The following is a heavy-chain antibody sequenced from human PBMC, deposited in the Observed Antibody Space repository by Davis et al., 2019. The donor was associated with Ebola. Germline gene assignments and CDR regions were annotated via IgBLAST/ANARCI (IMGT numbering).Heavy chain of an antibody. CDR2: INQDGSQI. CDR3: ARDSDYGYYHGMDV. J-gene: IGHJ6*02. CDR1: GFSFSSYW. D-gene: IGHD4-17*01. Sequence: GESLKISCAASGFSFSSYWMSWVRQAPGKGLEWVANINQDGSQINYVDSVRGRFTISRDNAKNALYLKMNSLRAEDTAVYYCARDSDYGYYHGMDVWGQGTTVTVSS. V-gene: IGHV3-7*01.